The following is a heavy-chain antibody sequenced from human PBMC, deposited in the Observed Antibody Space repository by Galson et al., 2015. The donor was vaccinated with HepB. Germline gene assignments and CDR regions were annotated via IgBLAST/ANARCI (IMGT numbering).Heavy chain of an antibody. J-gene: IGHJ4*02. CDR1: GFTFINYA. CDR3: ARGYYGDYVVDY. CDR2: ISYDGRNK. Sequence: SLRLSCAASGFTFINYAMHWVRQAPGKGLEWVAVISYDGRNKYYADSVEGRFTISRDNSKNMVYLQMNSLRDEDTGMYYCARGYYGDYVVDYWGQGALVTVSS. V-gene: IGHV3-30-3*01. D-gene: IGHD4-17*01.